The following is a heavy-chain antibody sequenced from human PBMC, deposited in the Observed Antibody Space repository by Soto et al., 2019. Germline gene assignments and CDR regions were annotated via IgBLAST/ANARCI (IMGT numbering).Heavy chain of an antibody. CDR1: GFTVSSNY. Sequence: EVQLVESGGGLVQPGGSLRLSCAASGFTVSSNYMSWVRQAPGKGLEWVSVIYSGGSTYYADSVKGRFTISRDNSKNTLYLQMNSLRAEDTAVYYCARGPYYYGSGSYDYWGQGTLVTVSS. V-gene: IGHV3-66*01. J-gene: IGHJ4*02. CDR2: IYSGGST. CDR3: ARGPYYYGSGSYDY. D-gene: IGHD3-10*01.